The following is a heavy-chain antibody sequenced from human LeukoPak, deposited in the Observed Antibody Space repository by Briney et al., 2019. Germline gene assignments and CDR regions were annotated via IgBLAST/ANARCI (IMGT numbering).Heavy chain of an antibody. CDR2: IYWDDDK. J-gene: IGHJ4*02. Sequence: SGPTLLKPTQTLTLTCTFSGFSLSTSGVGVGWIRQPPGKALEWLALIYWDDDKRYSPSLKSRLTITKDTSKNQVVLTMTNMDPVDTATYYCAHRRVAVAGSYFDYWGQGTLVTVSS. V-gene: IGHV2-5*02. CDR3: AHRRVAVAGSYFDY. CDR1: GFSLSTSGVG. D-gene: IGHD6-19*01.